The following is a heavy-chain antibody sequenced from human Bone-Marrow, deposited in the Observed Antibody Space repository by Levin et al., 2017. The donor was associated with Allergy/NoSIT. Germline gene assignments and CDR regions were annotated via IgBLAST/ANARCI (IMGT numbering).Heavy chain of an antibody. CDR2: ISAYNGNT. J-gene: IGHJ4*02. CDR1: GYTFTSYG. CDR3: ARDLRITIFGVVWCYFDY. Sequence: ASVKVSCKASGYTFTSYGISWVRQAPGQGLEWMGWISAYNGNTNYAQKLQGRVTMTTDTSTSTAYMELRSLRSDDTAVYYCARDLRITIFGVVWCYFDYWGQGTQVTVSS. V-gene: IGHV1-18*01. D-gene: IGHD3-3*01.